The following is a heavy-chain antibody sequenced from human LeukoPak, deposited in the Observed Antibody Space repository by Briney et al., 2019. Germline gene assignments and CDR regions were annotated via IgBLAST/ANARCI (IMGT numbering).Heavy chain of an antibody. CDR1: GDSMSDYF. CDR2: IYHSGST. CDR3: ARSGYSGHDFNY. Sequence: SETLSLTCTVSGDSMSDYFWTWIRQPPGKGLEWIGYIYHSGSTNYNPSLKSRVTISVDTSKNQFSLNLNSVTAADTAVYHCARSGYSGHDFNYWGQGTLVTVSS. D-gene: IGHD5-12*01. J-gene: IGHJ4*02. V-gene: IGHV4-59*01.